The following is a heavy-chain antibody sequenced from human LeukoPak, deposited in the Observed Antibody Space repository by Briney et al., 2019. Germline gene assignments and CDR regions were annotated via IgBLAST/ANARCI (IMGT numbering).Heavy chain of an antibody. D-gene: IGHD6-19*01. Sequence: SPTLSLTCNVPGVTISSSYWSWIRQPPGKGLEWIGYINYIGSPNYNTSLRSRVTISVDTSKNEFSLKLTSVTAADTAVYYCAGGNGWYYFWGQGTLVTVSS. J-gene: IGHJ4*02. CDR1: GVTISSSY. CDR3: AGGNGWYYF. CDR2: INYIGSP. V-gene: IGHV4-59*01.